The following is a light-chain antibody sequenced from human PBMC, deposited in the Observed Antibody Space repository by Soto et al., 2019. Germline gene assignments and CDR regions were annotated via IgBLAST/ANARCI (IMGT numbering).Light chain of an antibody. Sequence: QSALTQPASVSGSPGQSITISCTGTSSDVGVYNYVSWYQLHPGKAPKLMIYDVNNRPSGVSNRFSGSKSGNTASLTISGLQAEDEADYYCSSHTSSSTLVVFGGGTKLTVL. CDR2: DVN. J-gene: IGLJ2*01. CDR3: SSHTSSSTLVV. CDR1: SSDVGVYNY. V-gene: IGLV2-14*01.